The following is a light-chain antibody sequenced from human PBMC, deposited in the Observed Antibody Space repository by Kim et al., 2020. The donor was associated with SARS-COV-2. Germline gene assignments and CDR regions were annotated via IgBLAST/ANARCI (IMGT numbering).Light chain of an antibody. CDR1: SVHSIYI. V-gene: IGLV4-60*03. CDR2: LECSVTY. Sequence: SFNPTCTLTSVHSIYIIAWHQQQPGKAPRYLIKLECSVTYYKCSVVPDRFSGSSSGADRYLTISTLQSEDDADYYCQTWDSNTRVFGGGTQLTVL. J-gene: IGLJ3*02. CDR3: QTWDSNTRV.